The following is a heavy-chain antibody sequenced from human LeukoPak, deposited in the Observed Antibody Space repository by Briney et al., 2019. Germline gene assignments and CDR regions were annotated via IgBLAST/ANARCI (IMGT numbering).Heavy chain of an antibody. CDR2: IYYSGST. V-gene: IGHV4-59*01. CDR3: ARTRAWFDP. J-gene: IGHJ5*02. Sequence: SETLSLTCTVSGGSISSYYWSWIRQPPGRGLEWIGYIYYSGSTNYNPSLKSRVTISVDASKNQFSLKLSSVTAADTAVYYCARTRAWFDPWGQGTLVTVSS. CDR1: GGSISSYY.